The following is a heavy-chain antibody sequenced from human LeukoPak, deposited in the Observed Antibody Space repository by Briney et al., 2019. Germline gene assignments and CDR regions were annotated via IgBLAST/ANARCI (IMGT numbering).Heavy chain of an antibody. CDR2: LSYDETNQ. Sequence: GGSLRLSCAASGFTFSSYAMSWVRQAPGKGLEWVAVLSYDETNQYYADSVKGRFTISRDNSKNTLYLQMNSLRAEDTAVYYCARTLGYCSGGSCYYFDYWGQGTLVTVSS. D-gene: IGHD2-15*01. J-gene: IGHJ4*02. CDR3: ARTLGYCSGGSCYYFDY. V-gene: IGHV3-30*03. CDR1: GFTFSSYA.